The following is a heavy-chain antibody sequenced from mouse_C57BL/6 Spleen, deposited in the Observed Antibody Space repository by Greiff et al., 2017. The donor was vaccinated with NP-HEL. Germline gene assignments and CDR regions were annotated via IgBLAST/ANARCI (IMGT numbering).Heavy chain of an antibody. V-gene: IGHV3-1*01. J-gene: IGHJ4*01. Sequence: ESGPGMVKPSQSLSLTCTVTGYSITSGYDWHWSRPFPGNKLEWVGYISYSGSTNYNPSLKSRISITHDTSKNHFFLKLNSVTTEDTATYYCASLGSSPSMDYWGQGTSVTVSS. CDR2: ISYSGST. CDR1: GYSITSGYD. CDR3: ASLGSSPSMDY. D-gene: IGHD1-1*01.